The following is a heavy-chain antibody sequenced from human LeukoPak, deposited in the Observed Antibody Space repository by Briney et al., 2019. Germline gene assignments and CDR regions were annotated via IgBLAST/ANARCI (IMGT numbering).Heavy chain of an antibody. D-gene: IGHD4-17*01. Sequence: GGSLRLSCAASGFTFTSYWMHWVRQPPGKGLVWVSRVDHDGSGTAYADSVTSRFTISRDNAKNTVYLQMDGLRAEDTAVYYCATDLGWGQGTLVTVSS. CDR3: ATDLG. J-gene: IGHJ4*02. CDR1: GFTFTSYW. V-gene: IGHV3-74*01. CDR2: VDHDGSGT.